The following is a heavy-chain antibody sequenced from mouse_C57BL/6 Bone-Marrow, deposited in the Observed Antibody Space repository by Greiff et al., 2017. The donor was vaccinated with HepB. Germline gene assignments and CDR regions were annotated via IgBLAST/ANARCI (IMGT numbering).Heavy chain of an antibody. CDR2: IDPENGDT. CDR1: GFNIQDDY. Sequence: VQLQQSGAELVRPGASVKLSCTASGFNIQDDYMHWVKQRPEQGLEWIGWIDPENGDTEYASKFQGKATITADTSSNTAYLQLSSLTSEDTAVYYCTTSYYGNYEAYWGQGTLVTVSA. CDR3: TTSYYGNYEAY. V-gene: IGHV14-4*01. D-gene: IGHD2-1*01. J-gene: IGHJ3*01.